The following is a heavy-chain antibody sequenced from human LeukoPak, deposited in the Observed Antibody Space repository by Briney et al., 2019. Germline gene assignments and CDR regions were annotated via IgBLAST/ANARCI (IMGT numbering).Heavy chain of an antibody. CDR1: GFTFSSYS. V-gene: IGHV3-21*01. J-gene: IGHJ5*02. CDR3: ARAHGGKNWFDP. Sequence: PGGSLRLSCAASGFTFSSYSMNWVRQAPGKGLEWVSSISSSSSYIYYADSVKGRFTISRDNAKNSLYLQMNSLRAEDTAVYYCARAHGGKNWFDPWGQGTLVTVSS. D-gene: IGHD3-16*01. CDR2: ISSSSSYI.